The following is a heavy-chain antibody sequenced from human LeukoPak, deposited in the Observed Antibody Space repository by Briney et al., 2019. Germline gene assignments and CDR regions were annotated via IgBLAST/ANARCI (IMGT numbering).Heavy chain of an antibody. CDR2: IYPGDSET. Sequence: GESLKISCKGSGYNFNNYWIGWVRQMPGRGLECMGIIYPGDSETKYSPSFQGQVTISADKAISTAYLQWRSLKASDTAIYYCARLGTDYYDSSGYSIWGQGTLVTVSS. CDR3: ARLGTDYYDSSGYSI. V-gene: IGHV5-51*01. J-gene: IGHJ4*02. CDR1: GYNFNNYW. D-gene: IGHD3-22*01.